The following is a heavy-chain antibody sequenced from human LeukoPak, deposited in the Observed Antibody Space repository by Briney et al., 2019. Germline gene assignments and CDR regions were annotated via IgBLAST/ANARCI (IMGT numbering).Heavy chain of an antibody. J-gene: IGHJ4*02. CDR3: ARGGFTYFDY. CDR2: IYYSGST. V-gene: IGHV4-31*03. Sequence: PSETRSLTCTVSGGSISSGGYYWSWIRQHPGKGLEWIGYIYYSGSTYYNPSLKSRVTISVDTSKNQFSLKLSSVTAADTAVYYCARGGFTYFDYWGQGTLVTVSS. CDR1: GGSISSGGYY.